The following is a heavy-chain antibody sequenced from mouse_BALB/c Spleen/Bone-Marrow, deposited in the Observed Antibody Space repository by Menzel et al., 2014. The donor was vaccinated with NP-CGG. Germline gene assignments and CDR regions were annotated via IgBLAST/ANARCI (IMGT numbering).Heavy chain of an antibody. CDR3: ARSYGSSPFDY. CDR1: GFNIKDTY. Sequence: VQLQQSGAELVKPGASVKLSCTASGFNIKDTYMHWVKQRPEQGLEWIGRIDPGNGNTKYDPKFQGKATITADTSSNTAYLQLSSLTSEDTAVYYCARSYGSSPFDYWGQGTTLTVSS. CDR2: IDPGNGNT. J-gene: IGHJ2*01. V-gene: IGHV14-3*02. D-gene: IGHD1-1*01.